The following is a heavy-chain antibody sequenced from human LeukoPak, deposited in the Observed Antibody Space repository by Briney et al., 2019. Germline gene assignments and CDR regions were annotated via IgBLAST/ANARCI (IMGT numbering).Heavy chain of an antibody. CDR2: IYYSGCT. D-gene: IGHD3-3*01. Sequence: PSETLSLTCTVSGGSISSHYWSWIRQPPGKGLEWIGYIYYSGCTNYNPSLKSRVTISVDTSKNQFSLKLSSVTAADTAVYYCARGCMSYDFRSGYYYYYYYMDVWGKGTTVTVSS. CDR1: GGSISSHY. J-gene: IGHJ6*03. V-gene: IGHV4-59*11. CDR3: ARGCMSYDFRSGYYYYYYYMDV.